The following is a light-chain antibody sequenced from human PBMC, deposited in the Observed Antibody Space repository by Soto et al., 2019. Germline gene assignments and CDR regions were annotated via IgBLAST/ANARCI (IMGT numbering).Light chain of an antibody. Sequence: EIVLTQSPGTLSLSPGERATLSCRASQSVTSSYLAWYQQKPGQAPRLVMYGASIRTSGIPDRFSGSGSGTDFTLTISRLEPEDFGVYYCQQYHNSILMFGQGTKVDIK. CDR2: GAS. CDR1: QSVTSSY. CDR3: QQYHNSILM. J-gene: IGKJ1*01. V-gene: IGKV3-20*01.